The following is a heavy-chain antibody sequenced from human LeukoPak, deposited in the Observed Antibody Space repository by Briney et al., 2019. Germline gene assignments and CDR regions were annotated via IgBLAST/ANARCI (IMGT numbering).Heavy chain of an antibody. CDR1: GGSISNYY. J-gene: IGHJ3*02. CDR3: ARPRAGAHDAFDI. V-gene: IGHV4-59*08. D-gene: IGHD4/OR15-4a*01. CDR2: IYYTGST. Sequence: NTSETLCLTCTVSGGSISNYYWSWIRQPPGKGLEWIGYIYYTGSTNYNPSLRSRVTISVDTSKNQFSLKLSSVTAADTAVYYCARPRAGAHDAFDIWGHGTMVTVSS.